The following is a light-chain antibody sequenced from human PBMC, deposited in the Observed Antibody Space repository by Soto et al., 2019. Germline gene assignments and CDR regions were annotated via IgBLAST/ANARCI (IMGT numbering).Light chain of an antibody. CDR3: SSYAGSNNYV. J-gene: IGLJ1*01. CDR1: SSDVGGYNY. Sequence: QSALTQPPSASGSPGQSITISCTGTSSDVGGYNYVSWYQHHPGKAPKLIIFEVIQRPSGVPDRFSGSKSANTASLTVSGLQADDEADYYCSSYAGSNNYVFGSGTKLTVL. V-gene: IGLV2-8*01. CDR2: EVI.